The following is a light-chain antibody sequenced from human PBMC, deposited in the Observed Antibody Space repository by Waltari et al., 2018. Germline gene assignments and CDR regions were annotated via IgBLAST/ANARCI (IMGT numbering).Light chain of an antibody. CDR2: EAS. Sequence: DIQMTPSPSPLSASVGDRVPITCRASQSISKWFAWYQQKPGKVPKLLIYEASSLESGVPSRFSGSGSGTEFTLTISSLQPDDFATYYCQQYNSYMWTFGQGTTVEIK. J-gene: IGKJ1*01. CDR1: QSISKW. CDR3: QQYNSYMWT. V-gene: IGKV1-5*03.